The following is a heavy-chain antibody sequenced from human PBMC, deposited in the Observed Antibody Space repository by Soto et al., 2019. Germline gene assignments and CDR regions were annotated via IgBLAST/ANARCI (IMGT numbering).Heavy chain of an antibody. Sequence: SVKVSCKASGGSFSIYTISWVRQAPGQGLEWMGRIIPILGIANYAQKFQGRVTITADKSTSTAYMELSSLRSEDTAVYYCARARAGNYGPYGMEVWGQGTTVNVSS. J-gene: IGHJ6*02. V-gene: IGHV1-69*02. D-gene: IGHD3-10*01. CDR3: ARARAGNYGPYGMEV. CDR2: IIPILGIA. CDR1: GGSFSIYT.